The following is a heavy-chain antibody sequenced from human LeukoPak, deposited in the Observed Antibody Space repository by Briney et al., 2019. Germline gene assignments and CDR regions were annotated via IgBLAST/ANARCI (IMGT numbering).Heavy chain of an antibody. CDR1: GFTFSTYE. CDR2: INSRGNTK. V-gene: IGHV3-48*03. Sequence: GGSLRLSCAASGFTFSTYEMNWVRQAPGKGLEWVSYINSRGNTKHYSDSVRGRFTASRDNAKNSLYLQMNSLRAEDTAMYYCARDQNWSPDWWGQGTLVTVSS. CDR3: ARDQNWSPDW. J-gene: IGHJ4*02. D-gene: IGHD1-1*01.